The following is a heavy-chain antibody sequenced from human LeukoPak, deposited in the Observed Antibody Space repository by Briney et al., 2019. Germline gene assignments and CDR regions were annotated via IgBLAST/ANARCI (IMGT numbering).Heavy chain of an antibody. J-gene: IGHJ4*02. Sequence: GESLKISCKGSGHSFSSYWIAWVRQMPGKGLEWMGIIYPGDSDTRYSPSFQGRVTISVDKSISTAYLQWNSLKASDTAIYYCARERGGGAPLDYWGQGTLVTVSS. CDR1: GHSFSSYW. D-gene: IGHD3-10*01. CDR3: ARERGGGAPLDY. V-gene: IGHV5-51*03. CDR2: IYPGDSDT.